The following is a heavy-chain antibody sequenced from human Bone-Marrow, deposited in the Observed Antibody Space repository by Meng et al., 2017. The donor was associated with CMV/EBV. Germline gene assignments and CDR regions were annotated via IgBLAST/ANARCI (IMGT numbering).Heavy chain of an antibody. D-gene: IGHD5-12*01. CDR3: ARGYSGYDLHPDYRYYYYYGMDV. CDR2: ISAYNGNT. CDR1: GYTFTSYG. V-gene: IGHV1-18*01. Sequence: ASVKVSCEASGYTFTSYGISWVRQAPGQGLEWMGWISAYNGNTNYAQKLQGRVTMTTDTSTSTAYMELRSLRSDDTAVYYCARGYSGYDLHPDYRYYYYYGMDVWGQGTTVTVPS. J-gene: IGHJ6*02.